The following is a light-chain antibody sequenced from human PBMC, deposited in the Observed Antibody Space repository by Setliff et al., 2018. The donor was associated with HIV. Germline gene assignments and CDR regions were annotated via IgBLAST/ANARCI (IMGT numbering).Light chain of an antibody. CDR1: SSDVGGYDF. Sequence: QSVLPQPASVSGSPGQSITISCIGTSSDVGGYDFVSWYQQRPDKAPKLIIFDVSERPSGVSHRFSGSKSGNTASLTISGLQTEDEGDYFCASYRSPATYVFGIGTKVTV. CDR3: ASYRSPATYV. J-gene: IGLJ1*01. CDR2: DVS. V-gene: IGLV2-14*03.